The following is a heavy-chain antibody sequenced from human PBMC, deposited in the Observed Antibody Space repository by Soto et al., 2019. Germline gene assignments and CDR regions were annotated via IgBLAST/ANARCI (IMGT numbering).Heavy chain of an antibody. CDR1: GFTFSSYA. Sequence: VGSLRLSCAASGFTFSSYAMHWVRQAPGKGLEWVAVISYDGSNKYYADSVKGRSTISRDNSKNTLFLQVSSLRDEDTALYYCARGAVTTNYYYYGMDVWGRGTTVTVSS. CDR3: ARGAVTTNYYYYGMDV. V-gene: IGHV3-30-3*01. J-gene: IGHJ6*02. CDR2: ISYDGSNK. D-gene: IGHD4-17*01.